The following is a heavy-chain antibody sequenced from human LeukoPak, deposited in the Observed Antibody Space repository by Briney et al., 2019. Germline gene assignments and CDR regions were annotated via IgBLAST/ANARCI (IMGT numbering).Heavy chain of an antibody. CDR1: GYSFTSYW. V-gene: IGHV5-51*01. CDR3: ARRGGTTVTTDAFDI. Sequence: RGESLKISCEASGYSFTSYWIGWVRQMPGKGLEWMGIIHPGDSDTRYSPSFQGHVTISADKSISTAYLQWSSLKASDTAMYYCARRGGTTVTTDAFDIWGQGTMVTVSS. CDR2: IHPGDSDT. D-gene: IGHD4-17*01. J-gene: IGHJ3*02.